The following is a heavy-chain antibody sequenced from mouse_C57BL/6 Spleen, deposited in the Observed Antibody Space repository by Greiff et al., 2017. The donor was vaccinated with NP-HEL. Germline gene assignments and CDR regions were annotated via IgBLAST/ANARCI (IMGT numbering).Heavy chain of an antibody. V-gene: IGHV1-80*01. CDR1: GYAFSSYW. J-gene: IGHJ2*01. CDR2: IYPGDGDT. CDR3: ARDDSNYGFDY. D-gene: IGHD2-5*01. Sequence: QMQLKQSGAELVKPGASVKISCKASGYAFSSYWMNWVKQRPGKGLEWIGQIYPGDGDTNYNGKFKGKATLTADKSSSTAYMQLSSLTSEDSAVYFCARDDSNYGFDYWGQGTTLTVSS.